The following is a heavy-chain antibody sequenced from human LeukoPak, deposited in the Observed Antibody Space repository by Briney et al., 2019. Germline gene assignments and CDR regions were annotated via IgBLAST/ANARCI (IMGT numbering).Heavy chain of an antibody. V-gene: IGHV1-69*13. CDR3: ASQDRRIITGSSGYYFGNH. CDR2: IIPIFGTA. D-gene: IGHD3-22*01. CDR1: GGTFSSYA. J-gene: IGHJ4*02. Sequence: SVKVSCKASGGTFSSYAISWVRQAPGQGLEWMGGIIPIFGTANYAQKFQGRVTITADESTSTAYMELSSLRSEDTAVYYCASQDRRIITGSSGYYFGNHWGQGTLVTVSS.